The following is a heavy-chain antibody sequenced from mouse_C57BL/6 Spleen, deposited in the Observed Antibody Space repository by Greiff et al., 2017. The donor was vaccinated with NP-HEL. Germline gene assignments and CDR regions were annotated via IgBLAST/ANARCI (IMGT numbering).Heavy chain of an antibody. J-gene: IGHJ4*01. D-gene: IGHD1-1*01. Sequence: QVQLQQSGPGLVAPSQSLSITCTVSGFSLTSYGVHWVRQPPGKGLEWLVVIWSDGSTTYNSAPKSRLSISKDNSKSQVFLKMNSLQTDDTAMYYCARQTVVARGYAMDYWGQGTSVTVSS. CDR3: ARQTVVARGYAMDY. V-gene: IGHV2-6-1*01. CDR1: GFSLTSYG. CDR2: IWSDGST.